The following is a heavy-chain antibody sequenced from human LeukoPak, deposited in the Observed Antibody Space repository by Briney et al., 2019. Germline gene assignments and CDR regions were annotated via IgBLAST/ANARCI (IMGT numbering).Heavy chain of an antibody. D-gene: IGHD3-3*01. V-gene: IGHV4-39*01. CDR3: ARQINVLRFLEWTGGDWFDP. CDR2: IYYSGST. J-gene: IGHJ5*02. CDR1: GGSISSSSYY. Sequence: SETLSLTCTVSGGSISSSSYYWGWIRQPPGKGLEWIGSIYYSGSTYYNPSLKSRVTISVDTSKNRFSLKLSSVTAADTAVYYCARQINVLRFLEWTGGDWFDPWGQGTLVTVSS.